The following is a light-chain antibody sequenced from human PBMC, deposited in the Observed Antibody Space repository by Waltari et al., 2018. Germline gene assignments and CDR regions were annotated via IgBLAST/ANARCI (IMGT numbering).Light chain of an antibody. CDR3: QQYNEWPRT. V-gene: IGKV3-15*01. Sequence: EVVLTQSPATLSVSPGERATLSCRASQSVDYFLAWYQQKDGQAPRFLVYGASTRATGIPTRFSGSGSGTEFTLSISSLQSEDFGIYYCQQYNEWPRTFGQGTRVEI. CDR2: GAS. J-gene: IGKJ1*01. CDR1: QSVDYF.